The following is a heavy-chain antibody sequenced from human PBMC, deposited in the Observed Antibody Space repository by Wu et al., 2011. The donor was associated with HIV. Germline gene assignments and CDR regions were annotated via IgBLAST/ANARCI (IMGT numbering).Heavy chain of an antibody. D-gene: IGHD3-10*01. Sequence: QVHLVQSGAEVKKPGASVKVSCKGSGFPFNYYIHWLRQAPGQSLEWMGWINPDTGGSNSAQKFLGRVTLTRDTSITTAYMEMTRLTYDDTAIYYCARGPFYYGPGRPADAFDLVGPRDNGHRLL. V-gene: IGHV1-2*02. CDR3: ARGPFYYGPGRPADAFDL. J-gene: IGHJ3*01. CDR2: INPDTGGS. CDR1: GFPFNYY.